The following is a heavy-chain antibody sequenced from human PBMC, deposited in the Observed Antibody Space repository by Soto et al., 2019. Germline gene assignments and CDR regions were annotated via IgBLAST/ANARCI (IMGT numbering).Heavy chain of an antibody. V-gene: IGHV5-51*01. CDR1: GYTFTSYW. Sequence: GESLKISCKASGYTFTSYWLALVSQIPWKGLEWMGIINPGDSDTRYSPSFQGQVTLSADKSINTAYLQWSSLKAADTAMYFCVRPDSTGYYPDHWGQGTMVTVSS. CDR3: VRPDSTGYYPDH. D-gene: IGHD3-22*01. CDR2: INPGDSDT. J-gene: IGHJ4*02.